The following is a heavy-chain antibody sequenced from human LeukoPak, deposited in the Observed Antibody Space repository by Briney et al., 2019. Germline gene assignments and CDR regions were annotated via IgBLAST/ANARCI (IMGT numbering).Heavy chain of an antibody. CDR3: ARERWFGVNAVCYFDY. J-gene: IGHJ4*02. Sequence: SGTLSLTCAVSGGSLSSSNWWSWVRQPPGKGPEWIGEIYHSGSTNYNPSLKSRVTISVDKSKNQFSLKLSSVTAADTAVYYCARERWFGVNAVCYFDYWGQGTLVTVSS. D-gene: IGHD3-10*01. CDR1: GGSLSSSNW. V-gene: IGHV4-4*02. CDR2: IYHSGST.